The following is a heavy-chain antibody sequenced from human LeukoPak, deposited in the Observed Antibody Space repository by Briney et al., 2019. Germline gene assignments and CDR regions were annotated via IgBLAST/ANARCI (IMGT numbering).Heavy chain of an antibody. CDR3: ASVFAGTPAYYYYGMDV. V-gene: IGHV3-13*01. CDR1: GFRFNIYD. D-gene: IGHD3-10*01. Sequence: PGGSLRLSCAASGFRFNIYDMHWVRQASGEGLEWVAHVGTGTDTHFSDSVKGRFTISRENARNSLYLHMNDLRPEDTAVYYCASVFAGTPAYYYYGMDVWGQGTTVTVSS. CDR2: VGTGTDT. J-gene: IGHJ6*02.